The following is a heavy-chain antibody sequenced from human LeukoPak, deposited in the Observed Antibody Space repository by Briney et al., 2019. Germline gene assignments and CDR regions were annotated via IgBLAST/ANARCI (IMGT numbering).Heavy chain of an antibody. V-gene: IGHV1-18*01. Sequence: GASVKVSCKASGYTFTSYGISWVRQAPGQGLEWMGWISAYNGNTNYAQKLQGRVTMTTDTSTSTAYTELRSLRSDDTAVYYCARALGNPGYYYGMDVWGQGTTVTVSS. CDR3: ARALGNPGYYYGMDV. CDR2: ISAYNGNT. CDR1: GYTFTSYG. J-gene: IGHJ6*02.